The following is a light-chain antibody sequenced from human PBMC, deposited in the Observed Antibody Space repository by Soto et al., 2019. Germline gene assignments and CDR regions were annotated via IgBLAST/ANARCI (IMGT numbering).Light chain of an antibody. V-gene: IGKV1-5*01. J-gene: IGKJ1*01. CDR2: DAS. CDR3: QEYKSYSWT. Sequence: DIPMNQSPSTLSASVGDRFTITCRASQSISSWLAWYQQKPGKAPKLLIYDASSLESGVPSRVSGSGSGTEFTLTIDSLQPDDFATYYSQEYKSYSWTFGQGTKVDI. CDR1: QSISSW.